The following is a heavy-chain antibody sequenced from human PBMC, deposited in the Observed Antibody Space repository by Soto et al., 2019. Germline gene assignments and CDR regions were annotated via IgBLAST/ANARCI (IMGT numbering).Heavy chain of an antibody. V-gene: IGHV4-34*01. CDR1: GGSFSGYY. D-gene: IGHD4-17*01. J-gene: IGHJ3*02. Sequence: SETLSLTCAVYGGSFSGYYWSWIRQPPGKGLEWIGEINHSGSTNYNPSLKSRVTISVDTSKNQFSLKLSSVTAADTAVYYCATFMTTVSPDIWGQGTMVTVSS. CDR2: INHSGST. CDR3: ATFMTTVSPDI.